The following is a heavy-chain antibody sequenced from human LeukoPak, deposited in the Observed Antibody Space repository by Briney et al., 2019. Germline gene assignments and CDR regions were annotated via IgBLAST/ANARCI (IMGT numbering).Heavy chain of an antibody. D-gene: IGHD6-19*01. V-gene: IGHV4-59*08. J-gene: IGHJ4*02. Sequence: SETLSLTCTVSGASISNGHWSWIRQPPGQGLEWIGFISNSGRTNYNPSLTSRVTMLLATSKSQFSLMLISVTDADTAMYFCASHGSGWSFDYWGQGALVTVSS. CDR3: ASHGSGWSFDY. CDR2: ISNSGRT. CDR1: GASISNGH.